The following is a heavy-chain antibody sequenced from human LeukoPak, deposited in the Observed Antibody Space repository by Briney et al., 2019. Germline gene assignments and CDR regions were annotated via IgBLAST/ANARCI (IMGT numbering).Heavy chain of an antibody. Sequence: ASVKVSCKASGYTFTSYYIFWVRQAPGQGLEWMGIFNPRTGSTSYSQKFQGRVTMTRDMSTSTVYMELSSLRSEDTALYYCARGVHVRVYDSNPHYGHYWGQGTLVTVSS. CDR1: GYTFTSYY. D-gene: IGHD3-22*01. CDR2: FNPRTGST. CDR3: ARGVHVRVYDSNPHYGHY. V-gene: IGHV1-46*01. J-gene: IGHJ4*02.